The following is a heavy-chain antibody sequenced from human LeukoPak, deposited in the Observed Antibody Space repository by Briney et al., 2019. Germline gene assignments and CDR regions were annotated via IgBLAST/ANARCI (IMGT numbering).Heavy chain of an antibody. CDR1: GYSFTSYW. V-gene: IGHV5-51*01. D-gene: IGHD2-21*02. CDR2: IYPGDSDT. CDR3: ARIVVTATRSYYYGMDV. Sequence: GESLQISCKGSGYSFTSYWIGWVRQMPGKGLEWMGIIYPGDSDTRYSPSFQGQVTISADKSISTAYLQWSSLKASDTAMYYCARIVVTATRSYYYGMDVWGQGTTVTVSS. J-gene: IGHJ6*02.